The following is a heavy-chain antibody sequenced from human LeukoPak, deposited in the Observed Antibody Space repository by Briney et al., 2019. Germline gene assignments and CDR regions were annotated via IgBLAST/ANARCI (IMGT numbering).Heavy chain of an antibody. CDR1: GFTFSSYA. CDR2: ISYDGSNK. CDR3: ARDWSAGSIAFDI. J-gene: IGHJ3*02. D-gene: IGHD6-19*01. Sequence: PGRSLRLSCAASGFTFSSYAMHWVRQAPGKGLEWVAVISYDGSNKYYADSVKGRFTISRDNSKNTLYLQMNSLRAEDTAVYYCARDWSAGSIAFDIWGQGTMVTVSS. V-gene: IGHV3-30-3*01.